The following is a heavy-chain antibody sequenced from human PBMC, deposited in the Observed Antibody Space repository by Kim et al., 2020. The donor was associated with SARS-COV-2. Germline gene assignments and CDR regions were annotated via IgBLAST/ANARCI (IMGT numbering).Heavy chain of an antibody. CDR1: GGTFSSYA. CDR2: IIPIFGTA. J-gene: IGHJ4*02. Sequence: SVKVSCKASGGTFSSYAISWVRQAPGQGLEWMGGIIPIFGTANYAQKFQGRVTITADESTSTAYMELSSLRSEDTAVYYCAREWSGVRGVIPTPTFDYWGQGTLVTVSS. V-gene: IGHV1-69*13. D-gene: IGHD3-10*01. CDR3: AREWSGVRGVIPTPTFDY.